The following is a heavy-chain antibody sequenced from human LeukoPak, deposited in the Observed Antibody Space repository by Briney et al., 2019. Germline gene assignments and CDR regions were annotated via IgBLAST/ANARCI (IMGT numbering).Heavy chain of an antibody. D-gene: IGHD3-10*01. Sequence: SETLSLTCTVSGGSISSSSYYWGWIRQPPGKGLEWIGSIYYSGSTYYNPSLKSRVTISVDTSKNQFSLKLSPVTAADTAVYYCARKGDGSGSYYLSYWGQGTLVTVSS. CDR2: IYYSGST. CDR1: GGSISSSSYY. V-gene: IGHV4-39*01. J-gene: IGHJ4*02. CDR3: ARKGDGSGSYYLSY.